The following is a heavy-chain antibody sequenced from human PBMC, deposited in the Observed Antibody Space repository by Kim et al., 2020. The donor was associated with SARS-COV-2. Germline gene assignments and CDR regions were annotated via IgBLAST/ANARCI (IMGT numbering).Heavy chain of an antibody. V-gene: IGHV3-30*18. D-gene: IGHD2-2*01. Sequence: GGSLRLSCAASGFTFSSYGMHWVRQAPGKGLEWVAVISYDGSNKYYADSVKGRFTISRDNSKNTLYLQMNSLRAEDTAVYYCAKDRIAAAGGDIVVVPAAMGDAFDIWGQGTMVTVSS. J-gene: IGHJ3*02. CDR1: GFTFSSYG. CDR3: AKDRIAAAGGDIVVVPAAMGDAFDI. CDR2: ISYDGSNK.